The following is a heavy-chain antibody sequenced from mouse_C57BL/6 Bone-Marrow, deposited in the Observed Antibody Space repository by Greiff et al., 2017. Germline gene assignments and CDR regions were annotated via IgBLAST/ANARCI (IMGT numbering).Heavy chain of an antibody. J-gene: IGHJ2*01. CDR3: ARFGDDDYDVYVDY. V-gene: IGHV1-69*01. Sequence: QVQLQQPGAELVMPGASVKLSCKASGYTFTSYWMHWVKQRPGQGLEWIGEIDPSDSYTNYNQKFKGKSTLTVDNSSSTAYMQLSSLTSEDSAVYYCARFGDDDYDVYVDYWGQGTTLTVSS. CDR2: IDPSDSYT. D-gene: IGHD2-4*01. CDR1: GYTFTSYW.